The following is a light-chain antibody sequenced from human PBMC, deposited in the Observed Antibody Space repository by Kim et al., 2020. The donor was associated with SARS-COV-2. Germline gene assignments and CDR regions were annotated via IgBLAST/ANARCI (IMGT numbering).Light chain of an antibody. CDR2: AAS. V-gene: IGKV1-12*01. CDR1: QDISSW. Sequence: SASVGDRVTITGRASQDISSWLAWYQQKPGKAPNLLISAASSLESGVPSRFSGSGSGTDFTLPISGLQPEDFATYYCQQADSFPYTFGQGTKLAI. CDR3: QQADSFPYT. J-gene: IGKJ2*01.